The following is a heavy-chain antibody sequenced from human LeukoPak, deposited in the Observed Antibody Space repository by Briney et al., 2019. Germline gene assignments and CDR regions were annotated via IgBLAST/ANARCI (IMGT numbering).Heavy chain of an antibody. V-gene: IGHV1-2*06. J-gene: IGHJ4*02. CDR2: INPNSGGT. Sequence: ASVKVSCKASGYTFTGYYMHWVRQAPGQGLEWMGRINPNSGGTNYAQKFQGRVTMTRDTSISTAYMELSRLRSDDTAVYYCARGLYYYDSSGYHYWGQGTLVTVSS. D-gene: IGHD3-22*01. CDR1: GYTFTGYY. CDR3: ARGLYYYDSSGYHY.